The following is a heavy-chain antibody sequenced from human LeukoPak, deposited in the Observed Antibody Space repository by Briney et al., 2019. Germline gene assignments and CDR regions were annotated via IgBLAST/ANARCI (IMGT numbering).Heavy chain of an antibody. V-gene: IGHV3-9*01. CDR1: GFRFDDCA. CDR2: INWNGDTI. Sequence: PGGSLRLSCAASGFRFDDCAMHWVRQVPGKGLEWVSGINWNGDTIDYADSVKGRFTISRDNAKNSLYLQMNSLKPEDTALYYCAKDYRGDSGPFDYWGQGTLVTVSS. CDR3: AKDYRGDSGPFDY. J-gene: IGHJ4*02. D-gene: IGHD2-21*02.